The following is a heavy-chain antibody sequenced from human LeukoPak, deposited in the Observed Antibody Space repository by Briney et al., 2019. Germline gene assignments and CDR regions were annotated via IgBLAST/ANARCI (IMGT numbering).Heavy chain of an antibody. CDR1: GYTFTSYD. CDR3: ARGNSGSYRYYYYGMDV. Sequence: ASVKVSCKASGYTFTSYDINWVRQATGQGLEWMGWMNPNSGNTGYAQKFQGRVTMTRNTSISTAYMELSSLRSEDTAVYYCARGNSGSYRYYYYGMDVWGQGTTVTVSS. J-gene: IGHJ6*02. D-gene: IGHD1-26*01. V-gene: IGHV1-8*01. CDR2: MNPNSGNT.